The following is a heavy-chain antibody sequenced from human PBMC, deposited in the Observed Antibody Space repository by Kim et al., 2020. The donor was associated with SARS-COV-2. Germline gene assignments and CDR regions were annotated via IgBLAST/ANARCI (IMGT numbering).Heavy chain of an antibody. J-gene: IGHJ4*02. CDR3: AKAGSGSYYNPFDY. Sequence: GSLRLSCAASGFTFSSYVMHWVRQAPGKGLEWVAVISYDGSNKYYADSVKGRFTISRDNSKNTLYLQMNSLRAEDTAVYYCAKAGSGSYYNPFDYWGQGTLVTVSS. V-gene: IGHV3-30*18. CDR1: GFTFSSYV. D-gene: IGHD3-10*01. CDR2: ISYDGSNK.